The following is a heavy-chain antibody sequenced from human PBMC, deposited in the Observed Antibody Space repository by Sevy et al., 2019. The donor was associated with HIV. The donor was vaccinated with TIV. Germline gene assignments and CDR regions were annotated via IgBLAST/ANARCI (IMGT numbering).Heavy chain of an antibody. D-gene: IGHD1-7*01. J-gene: IGHJ6*02. CDR2: TYYRSKWYS. Sequence: SQTLSLTCAISGDSVSSSSAAWNWFRQSPSRGLEWLGRTYYRSKWYSDYEGSVKGRVTINPDKSKNQFSLHLESVTPEDTAVYYCARGDELNSYYYGMDVWGQGTTVTVSS. V-gene: IGHV6-1*01. CDR1: GDSVSSSSAA. CDR3: ARGDELNSYYYGMDV.